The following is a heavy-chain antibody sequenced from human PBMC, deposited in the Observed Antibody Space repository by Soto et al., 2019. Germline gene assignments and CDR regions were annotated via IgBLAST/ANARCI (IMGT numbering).Heavy chain of an antibody. J-gene: IGHJ4*02. D-gene: IGHD2-2*01. Sequence: GGSLRLSCAASGSTFRSYEMNWVRQAPGKTLEWVSYISNVGDSSYYADSVKGRFTISRDNAKNSLYLQMNSLRVEDTAVYYCARVYCSTTTCHVQAFDSWGQGTLVTVSS. CDR1: GSTFRSYE. CDR2: ISNVGDSS. CDR3: ARVYCSTTTCHVQAFDS. V-gene: IGHV3-48*03.